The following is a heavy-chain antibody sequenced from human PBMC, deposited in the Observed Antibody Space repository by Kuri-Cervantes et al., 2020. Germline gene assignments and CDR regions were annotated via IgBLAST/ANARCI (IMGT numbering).Heavy chain of an antibody. CDR3: AELAPAGDDY. Sequence: GGSLRLSCAASGFTFDDYGMSWVRQAPGRGLEWVSGINWNGGSTGYADSVKGRFTISRDNSKNTLYLQMNSLRAEDTAVYYCAELAPAGDDYWGQGTLVTVSS. J-gene: IGHJ4*02. CDR1: GFTFDDYG. V-gene: IGHV3-20*04. D-gene: IGHD3-10*01. CDR2: INWNGGST.